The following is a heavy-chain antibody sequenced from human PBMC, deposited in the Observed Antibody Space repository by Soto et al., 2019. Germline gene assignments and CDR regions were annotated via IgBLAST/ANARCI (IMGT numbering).Heavy chain of an antibody. CDR2: IYYSGST. Sequence: PSETLSLTCTVSGGSISSGDYYWSWIRQPPGKGLEWIGYIYYSGSTNYSPSLKSRVTISVDTSKNQFSLKLSSVTAADTAVYYCARVTFINGMDVWGQGNPGHRLL. CDR3: ARVTFINGMDV. V-gene: IGHV4-30-4*01. D-gene: IGHD3-10*01. J-gene: IGHJ6*02. CDR1: GGSISSGDYY.